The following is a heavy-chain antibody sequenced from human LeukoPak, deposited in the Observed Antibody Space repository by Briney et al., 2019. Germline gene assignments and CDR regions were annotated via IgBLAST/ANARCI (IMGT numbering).Heavy chain of an antibody. J-gene: IGHJ4*02. CDR1: GFTVSSNY. CDR3: ASRIATAGSVDY. CDR2: IYSSGST. V-gene: IGHV3-53*01. Sequence: GGSLTLSRAASGFTVSSNYMSWVRQAPGKGLEWVSVIYSSGSTYYADSVKGRFTISRDNSKNTLHLQMNTLRAADTAVYYCASRIATAGSVDYWGQGTLVTVS. D-gene: IGHD6-13*01.